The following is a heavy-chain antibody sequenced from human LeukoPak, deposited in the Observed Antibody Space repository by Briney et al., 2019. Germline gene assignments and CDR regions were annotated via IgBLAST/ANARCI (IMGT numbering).Heavy chain of an antibody. J-gene: IGHJ4*02. CDR2: IYTSGIT. Sequence: GGSLRLSCAVSGFTVSSNFMSWVRQAPGKGPEWVSVIYTSGITYYADSVRDRFTISRDNSKNTLYLQMDSLTAEDTAVYYCAREDAGGTYSFDYWGQGTLVTVSS. CDR1: GFTVSSNF. CDR3: AREDAGGTYSFDY. D-gene: IGHD1-26*01. V-gene: IGHV3-66*01.